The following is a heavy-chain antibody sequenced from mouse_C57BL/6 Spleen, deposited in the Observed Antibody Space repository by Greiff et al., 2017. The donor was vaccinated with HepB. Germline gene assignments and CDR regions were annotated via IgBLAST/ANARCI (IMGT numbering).Heavy chain of an antibody. J-gene: IGHJ2*01. V-gene: IGHV14-4*01. Sequence: VHVKQSGAELVRPGASVKLSCTASGFNFKDEYMHWVKQRPEQGLEWIGWIDPENGDTEYDSKFQGKATITADTSSNAAYLLLSSLTSEDTAVYYCRAYFDYWGQGTTLTVSS. CDR3: RAYFDY. CDR1: GFNFKDEY. CDR2: IDPENGDT.